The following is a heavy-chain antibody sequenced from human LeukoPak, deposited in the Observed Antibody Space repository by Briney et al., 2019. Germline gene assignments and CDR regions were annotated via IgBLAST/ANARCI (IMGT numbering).Heavy chain of an antibody. CDR3: AKDGGWLVTYIDY. J-gene: IGHJ4*02. V-gene: IGHV3-30*18. CDR1: GFTFSSYG. Sequence: GGSLRLSCAASGFTFSSYGMHWVRQAPGKGLEWVAVISYDGSNKYYADSVKGRFTISRDNSKNTLYLQMNSLRAEDTAVCYCAKDGGWLVTYIDYWGQGTLVTVSS. CDR2: ISYDGSNK. D-gene: IGHD6-19*01.